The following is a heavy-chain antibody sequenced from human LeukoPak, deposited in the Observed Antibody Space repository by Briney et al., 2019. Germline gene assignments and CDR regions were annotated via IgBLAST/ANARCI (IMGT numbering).Heavy chain of an antibody. CDR1: GFTFSIYA. D-gene: IGHD6-13*01. V-gene: IGHV3-23*01. Sequence: GGSLRLSCAASGFTFSIYAMTWVRQAPGKGLEWVSSISYSGGSTYYADSVKGRFTISRDNAKNSLYLQMNSLRAEDTAVYYCARIGAGSSRDYWGQGTLVTVSS. CDR3: ARIGAGSSRDY. J-gene: IGHJ4*02. CDR2: ISYSGGST.